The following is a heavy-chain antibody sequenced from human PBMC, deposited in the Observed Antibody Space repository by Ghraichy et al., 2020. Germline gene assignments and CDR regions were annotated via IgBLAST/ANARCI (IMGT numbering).Heavy chain of an antibody. CDR1: GFTFSDYY. CDR2: ISSSGSTI. V-gene: IGHV3-11*01. CDR3: ARVASPDYGMDV. J-gene: IGHJ6*02. Sequence: GGSMRLSCAASGFTFSDYYMSWIRQAPGKGLEWVSYISSSGSTIYYVDSVKGRFTISRDNAKNSLYLQMNSLRAEDTAVYYCARVASPDYGMDVWGQGTTVTVSS. D-gene: IGHD2-2*01.